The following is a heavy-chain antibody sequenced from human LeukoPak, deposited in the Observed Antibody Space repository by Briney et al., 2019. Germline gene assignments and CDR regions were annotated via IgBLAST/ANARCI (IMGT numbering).Heavy chain of an antibody. D-gene: IGHD2-2*01. CDR2: IEQDGSEV. J-gene: IGHJ6*02. CDR1: GFTFSSYW. CDR3: ARPVVVPAAAKTYYYGMDV. Sequence: GGSLRLSCASSGFTFSSYWMSWVRQAPGKGLEWVANIEQDGSEVYYVDSVKGRFTISRDNAKNSLYLQMNSLRAEDTAVYYCARPVVVPAAAKTYYYGMDVWGQGTTVTVSS. V-gene: IGHV3-7*03.